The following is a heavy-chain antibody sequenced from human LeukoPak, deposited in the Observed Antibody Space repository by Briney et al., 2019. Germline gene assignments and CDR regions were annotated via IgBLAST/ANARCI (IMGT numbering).Heavy chain of an antibody. CDR2: IYNIGSV. D-gene: IGHD3-22*01. J-gene: IGHJ4*02. V-gene: IGHV4-61*05. CDR3: ATNSSGSALDY. CDR1: GASTDRRVSTNSYY. Sequence: SETLSLTCTVSGASTDRRVSTNSYYWGWIRQFPGKGLEWIGNIYNIGSVTYKPSLRSRVTMSIDMSKKQLSLRLTSVTAADTAVYFCATNSSGSALDYWGQGILVTVSS.